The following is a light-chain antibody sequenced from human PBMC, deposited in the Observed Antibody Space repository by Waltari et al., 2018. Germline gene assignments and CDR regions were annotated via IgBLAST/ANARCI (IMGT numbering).Light chain of an antibody. CDR1: SSDVGGYNY. J-gene: IGLJ2*01. V-gene: IGLV2-23*02. CDR2: DVS. CDR3: CSYAGSSTHGL. Sequence: QSALTQPASVSGSPGQSITISCTGTSSDVGGYNYVSWYQQYPDKAPQLMIYDVSKRPSGVSNRFSGSKSGNTASLTISGLQAEDEADYYCCSYAGSSTHGLFGGGTKLTVL.